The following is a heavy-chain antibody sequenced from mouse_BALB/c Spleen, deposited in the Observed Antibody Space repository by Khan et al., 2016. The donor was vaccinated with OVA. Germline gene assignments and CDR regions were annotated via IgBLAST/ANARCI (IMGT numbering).Heavy chain of an antibody. V-gene: IGHV1-7*01. Sequence: VQLQQSGDDLVKPGASVKLSCKASGYTFTSYWIHWIKKRPGQGLEWIGYINPSNGYTNYNQKFKDKATLTTDKSSTTAYLQLSSLTSDDSAVYNCVRDGAYHRNDGWFAYWGQGTLVTVSA. CDR1: GYTFTSYW. J-gene: IGHJ3*01. D-gene: IGHD2-14*01. CDR2: INPSNGYT. CDR3: VRDGAYHRNDGWFAY.